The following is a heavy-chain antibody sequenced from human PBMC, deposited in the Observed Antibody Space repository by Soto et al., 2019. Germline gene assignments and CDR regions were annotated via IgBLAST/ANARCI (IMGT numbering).Heavy chain of an antibody. J-gene: IGHJ5*02. Sequence: GASVKVSCKASGYTFTGYYMHWVRQAPGQGLEWMGWINPNSGGTNYAQKFQGWVTMTRDTSISTAYMELSRLRSDDTAVYYCARLIVGATSNTGGFDPWGQGTLVTVSS. CDR1: GYTFTGYY. D-gene: IGHD1-26*01. CDR3: ARLIVGATSNTGGFDP. V-gene: IGHV1-2*04. CDR2: INPNSGGT.